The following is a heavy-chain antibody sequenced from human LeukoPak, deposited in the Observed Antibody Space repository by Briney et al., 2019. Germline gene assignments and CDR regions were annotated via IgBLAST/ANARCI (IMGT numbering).Heavy chain of an antibody. Sequence: PSETLPLTCTVSGGSIRSSYYYWGWIRQPPGKGLEWIGSIYDSGSTYYNPSLKSRVTISVDRSKNQFSLKLSSVTAADTAVYYCARLQTNVLRFLENWFDPWGQGTLVTVSS. V-gene: IGHV4-39*07. J-gene: IGHJ5*02. CDR2: IYDSGST. CDR1: GGSIRSSYYY. D-gene: IGHD3-3*01. CDR3: ARLQTNVLRFLENWFDP.